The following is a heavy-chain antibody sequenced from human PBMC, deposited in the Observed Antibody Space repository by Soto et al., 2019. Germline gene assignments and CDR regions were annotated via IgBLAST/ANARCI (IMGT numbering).Heavy chain of an antibody. D-gene: IGHD3-3*01. CDR2: ISYDGGNK. CDR3: ARDKDQYDFWGGTLDS. Sequence: QLVESGGGVVQPERSLKLSCTASNFVFSVYSLHWVRQAPGKGLEWVALISYDGGNKYYADSVKGRFTISRDNSKNPLYLQMNSLRREDTAVYYCARDKDQYDFWGGTLDSWGQGTLVTVSS. CDR1: NFVFSVYS. V-gene: IGHV3-30-3*01. J-gene: IGHJ4*02.